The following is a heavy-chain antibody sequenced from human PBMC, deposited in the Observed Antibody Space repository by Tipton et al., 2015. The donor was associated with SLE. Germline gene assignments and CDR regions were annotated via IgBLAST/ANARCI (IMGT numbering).Heavy chain of an antibody. CDR3: ARVGAASGRRWFDP. Sequence: TLSLTCTVSGGSISGHYWSWIRQPPGKGLEWIGYIFYNGNTYYNPSLESRLTISVDRSQNQFSLGLNSVTDADTAVYYCARVGAASGRRWFDPWGPGTLVTVSS. CDR1: GGSISGHY. CDR2: IFYNGNT. J-gene: IGHJ5*02. D-gene: IGHD3-10*01. V-gene: IGHV4-59*11.